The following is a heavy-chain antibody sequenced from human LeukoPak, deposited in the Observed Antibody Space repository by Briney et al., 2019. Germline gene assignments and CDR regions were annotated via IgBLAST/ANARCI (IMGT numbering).Heavy chain of an antibody. V-gene: IGHV3-33*01. Sequence: GGSLRLSCAASGFTFSSYGMHWVRQAPGKGLEWGAVIWYDGGDKHYADSVKGRFTISRDNSKNTLYLQMNGLRAEDTAVYFCARDPSNYYMDVWGKGTTVTVSS. CDR3: ARDPSNYYMDV. CDR1: GFTFSSYG. CDR2: IWYDGGDK. J-gene: IGHJ6*03. D-gene: IGHD2-8*01.